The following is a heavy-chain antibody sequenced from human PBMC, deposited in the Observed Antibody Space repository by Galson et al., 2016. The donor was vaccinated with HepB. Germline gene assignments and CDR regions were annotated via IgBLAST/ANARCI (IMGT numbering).Heavy chain of an antibody. J-gene: IGHJ4*02. CDR1: GYSFTSYW. Sequence: QSGAEVKKPGESLKISCKGSGYSFTSYWVGWVRQMPGKGLEWMGILYPYDSDTRYTPSFQGQVTFSVDKSVSTAYLQWSSLKASESAIYYCARPVGSSSWPYYFDYWGQGTLVTVSS. D-gene: IGHD6-13*01. CDR2: LYPYDSDT. CDR3: ARPVGSSSWPYYFDY. V-gene: IGHV5-51*01.